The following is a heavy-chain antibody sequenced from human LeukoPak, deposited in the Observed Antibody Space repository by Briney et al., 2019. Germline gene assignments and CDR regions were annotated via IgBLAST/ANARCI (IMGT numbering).Heavy chain of an antibody. J-gene: IGHJ4*02. D-gene: IGHD6-19*01. CDR1: GFTFSSYA. CDR2: IDGSIGST. CDR3: AKAPPYSSGWFQYYFDY. V-gene: IGHV3-23*01. Sequence: GGSLRLSCAASGFTFSSYAMSWVRQAPGKGLECVSSIDGSIGSTYYADSVKGRFTISRDNSKNTLYLQMNSPRAEDTALYYCAKAPPYSSGWFQYYFDYWGQGTLVTVSS.